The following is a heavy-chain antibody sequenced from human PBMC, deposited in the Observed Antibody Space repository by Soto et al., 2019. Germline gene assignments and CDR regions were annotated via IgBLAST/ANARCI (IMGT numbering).Heavy chain of an antibody. Sequence: GESLKISCAASGFTFSSYGMHWVRQAPGKGLEWVAVISYDGSNKYYADSVKGRFTISRDNSKNTLYLQMNSLRAEDTAVYYCAKDRWDSSSWSDYWGQGTLVTVSS. D-gene: IGHD6-13*01. CDR2: ISYDGSNK. CDR3: AKDRWDSSSWSDY. V-gene: IGHV3-30*18. CDR1: GFTFSSYG. J-gene: IGHJ4*02.